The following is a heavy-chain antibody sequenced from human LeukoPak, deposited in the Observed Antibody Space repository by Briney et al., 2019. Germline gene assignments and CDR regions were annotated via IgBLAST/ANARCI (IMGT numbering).Heavy chain of an antibody. Sequence: GGSLRLSCAASGFTFSSYEMNWVRQAPGKGLEWVSYISSSGSTIYYADSVKGRFTISRDNAKNSLYLQTNSLRAEDTAVYYCARVGATDWYFDLWGRGTLVTVSS. D-gene: IGHD1-26*01. J-gene: IGHJ2*01. CDR1: GFTFSSYE. CDR2: ISSSGSTI. V-gene: IGHV3-48*03. CDR3: ARVGATDWYFDL.